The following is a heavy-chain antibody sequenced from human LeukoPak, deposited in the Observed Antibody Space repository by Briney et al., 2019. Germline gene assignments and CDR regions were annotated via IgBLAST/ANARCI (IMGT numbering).Heavy chain of an antibody. J-gene: IGHJ4*02. V-gene: IGHV4-31*03. CDR3: ARDSYDISGYRHIDY. CDR2: IYYRDST. D-gene: IGHD3-22*01. Sequence: SETLSLTCTVSGGSVTRGGHYWTWIRQHPGKGLEWIGYIYYRDSTYYNPSLQSRVTISVDTSKNQFSLKLSSVTAADTAVYYCARDSYDISGYRHIDYWGQGTLVTVSS. CDR1: GGSVTRGGHY.